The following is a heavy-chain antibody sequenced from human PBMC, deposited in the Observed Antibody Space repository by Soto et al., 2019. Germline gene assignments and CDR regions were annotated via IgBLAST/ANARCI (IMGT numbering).Heavy chain of an antibody. V-gene: IGHV5-51*01. CDR1: GYSFTSYW. D-gene: IGHD6-13*01. Sequence: GESLKISCKGSGYSFTSYWIGWVRQMPGKGLEWMGIIYPGDSDTRYSPSFQGQVTISADKSISTAYLQWSSLKASDTAMYYCARRVSYSSSWYERNWFDPWGPGTLVTVSS. CDR2: IYPGDSDT. CDR3: ARRVSYSSSWYERNWFDP. J-gene: IGHJ5*02.